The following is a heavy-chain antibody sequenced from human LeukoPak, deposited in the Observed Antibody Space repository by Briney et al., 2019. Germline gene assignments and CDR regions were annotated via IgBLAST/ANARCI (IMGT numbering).Heavy chain of an antibody. CDR3: AREMLAAVAAQS. D-gene: IGHD6-19*01. J-gene: IGHJ5*02. CDR2: ITTSSSYI. CDR1: GFTFSSYS. Sequence: GGSLRLSCAASGFTFSSYSMNWVRQAPGKGLEWVSSITTSSSYIYYADSVKGRFTISRDNAKNSLYLQMNSLRAEDTAVYYCAREMLAAVAAQSWGQGTLVTVSS. V-gene: IGHV3-21*01.